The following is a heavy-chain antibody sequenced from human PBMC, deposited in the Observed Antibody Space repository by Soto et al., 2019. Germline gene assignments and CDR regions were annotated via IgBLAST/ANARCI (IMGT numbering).Heavy chain of an antibody. Sequence: SETLSLTCTVSGDSISSYFWTWIRQPPGKALEWIGYMFHSGRTNYNPSPTSRVTMSADTSNNQFSLTLTSVTAADTAVYYCAKAVKYYDSTGYDAFAVWGQGRMVTVSS. D-gene: IGHD3-22*01. CDR2: MFHSGRT. J-gene: IGHJ3*01. CDR1: GDSISSYF. CDR3: AKAVKYYDSTGYDAFAV. V-gene: IGHV4-59*01.